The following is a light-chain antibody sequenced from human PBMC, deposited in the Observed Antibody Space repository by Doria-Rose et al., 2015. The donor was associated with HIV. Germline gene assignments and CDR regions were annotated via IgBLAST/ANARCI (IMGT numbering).Light chain of an antibody. J-gene: IGKJ1*01. Sequence: LSLSPGERATLSCRASQSFSSTYLAWYQQKPGQAPSLLIYDGSTRATGIPDRFSASGSGTGFTLTINRLEPEDFALYYCHQYGTSWTFGQGTKVEI. CDR1: QSFSSTY. V-gene: IGKV3-20*01. CDR3: HQYGTSWT. CDR2: DGS.